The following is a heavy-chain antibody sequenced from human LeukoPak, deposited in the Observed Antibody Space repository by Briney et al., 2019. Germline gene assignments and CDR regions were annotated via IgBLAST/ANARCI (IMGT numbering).Heavy chain of an antibody. V-gene: IGHV5-51*01. D-gene: IGHD3-10*01. J-gene: IGHJ4*02. CDR1: GYSFTSYW. CDR3: ARRGDWDSVVRGVFFDY. CDR2: IYPGDSDT. Sequence: GESLKISCKGSGYSFTSYWIAWVRQMPGKGLEWMGIIYPGDSDTRYSPSFQGQVSISADKSINTAYLQWSSLKASDTAMYYCARRGDWDSVVRGVFFDYWGQGTLVTVSS.